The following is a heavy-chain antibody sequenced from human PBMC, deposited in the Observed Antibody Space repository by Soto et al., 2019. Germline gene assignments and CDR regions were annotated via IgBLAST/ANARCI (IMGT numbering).Heavy chain of an antibody. CDR2: INSDGSDT. CDR3: ARDLGYYDSSGRRSAFDI. V-gene: IGHV3-74*01. Sequence: SLRLYCAASGFTFGSSWMHWVRQAPGKGLVWVSRINSDGSDTNYADSVKGRFTISRDNAKNTLYLQMNSLRAEDTAVYYCARDLGYYDSSGRRSAFDIWGQGTMVTVSS. CDR1: GFTFGSSW. D-gene: IGHD3-22*01. J-gene: IGHJ3*02.